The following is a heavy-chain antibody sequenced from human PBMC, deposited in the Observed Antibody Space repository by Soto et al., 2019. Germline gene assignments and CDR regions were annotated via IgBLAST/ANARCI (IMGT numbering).Heavy chain of an antibody. J-gene: IGHJ4*02. Sequence: SVKISFKASGGTFSSYAISWVRQAPGQGLEWMGGIIPIFGTANYAQKFQGRVTITADESTSTAYMELSSLRSEDTAVYYCARVLSYGDYVGDLYYWGQGTLVTVSS. D-gene: IGHD4-17*01. CDR1: GGTFSSYA. CDR2: IIPIFGTA. V-gene: IGHV1-69*13. CDR3: ARVLSYGDYVGDLYY.